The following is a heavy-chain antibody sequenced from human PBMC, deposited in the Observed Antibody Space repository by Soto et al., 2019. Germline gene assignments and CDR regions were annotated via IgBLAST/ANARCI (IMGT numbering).Heavy chain of an antibody. J-gene: IGHJ4*02. CDR2: INPSGGST. Sequence: ASVKVSCKASGYTFTSYYMHWVRQAPGQGLEWMGIINPSGGSTSYAQKFQGRVTMTRDTSTSTVYMELSSLRSEDTAVYYCARDLYRSPYSSRRLSSGWYYFDYWGQGTLVTVSS. CDR3: ARDLYRSPYSSRRLSSGWYYFDY. D-gene: IGHD6-19*01. V-gene: IGHV1-46*01. CDR1: GYTFTSYY.